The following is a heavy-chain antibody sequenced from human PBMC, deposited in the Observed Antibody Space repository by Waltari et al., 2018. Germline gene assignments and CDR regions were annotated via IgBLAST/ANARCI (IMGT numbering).Heavy chain of an antibody. D-gene: IGHD1-26*01. CDR2: INPKSGGT. V-gene: IGHV1-2*02. J-gene: IGHJ4*02. Sequence: QVHLVQSGAEVKRPGASVNVSCKASGYTFTGHYIHWVRQAPGQGLEWMGWINPKSGGTKYSQKLQGRVTITRDTPISTAYMGLSRLTSDDTAIYYCARDMGEWELDYWGQGSLVTVSS. CDR3: ARDMGEWELDY. CDR1: GYTFTGHY.